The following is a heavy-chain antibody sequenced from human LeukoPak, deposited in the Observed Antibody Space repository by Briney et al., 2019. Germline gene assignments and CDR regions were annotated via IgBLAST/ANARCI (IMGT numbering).Heavy chain of an antibody. J-gene: IGHJ1*01. Sequence: SETLSLTCTVSGGSISSYYWGWIRQPPGKGLEWIGTIYYSGTTYYNPSLKSRVTISVDTSKNQFSLELSSMTAADTAVYYCARGPTLKYFHHWGQGTLVSVSS. CDR1: GGSISSYY. CDR2: IYYSGTT. CDR3: ARGPTLKYFHH. V-gene: IGHV4-39*02.